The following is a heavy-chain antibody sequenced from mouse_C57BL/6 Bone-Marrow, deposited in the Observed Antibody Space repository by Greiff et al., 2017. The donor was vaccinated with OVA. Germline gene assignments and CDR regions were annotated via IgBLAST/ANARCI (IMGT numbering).Heavy chain of an antibody. D-gene: IGHD5-5*01. CDR2: IYLGNGYT. V-gene: IGHV1-58*01. Sequence: VQLQQSGAELVRPGSSVKMSCKTSGYTFTSYGIHWVKQRPGQGLEWIGYIYLGNGYTEYNEKFKGKATLTSDTSSSTAYMQLSSLTSEDSAIYGCARGVYLRPDYWGQGTTLTVSS. CDR1: GYTFTSYG. J-gene: IGHJ2*01. CDR3: ARGVYLRPDY.